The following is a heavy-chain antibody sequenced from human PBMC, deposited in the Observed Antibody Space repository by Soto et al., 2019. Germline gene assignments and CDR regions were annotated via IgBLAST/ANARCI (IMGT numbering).Heavy chain of an antibody. V-gene: IGHV1-3*01. J-gene: IGHJ4*02. D-gene: IGHD3-9*01. CDR3: ARVKYYDILTGYSPPGYFDY. Sequence: ASVKVSCKASGYTFTSYAMHWVRQAPGQRLEWMGWINAGNGNTKYSQKFQGRVTITRDTSASTAYMELSSLRSEDTAVYYCARVKYYDILTGYSPPGYFDYWRQGTLVTVSS. CDR2: INAGNGNT. CDR1: GYTFTSYA.